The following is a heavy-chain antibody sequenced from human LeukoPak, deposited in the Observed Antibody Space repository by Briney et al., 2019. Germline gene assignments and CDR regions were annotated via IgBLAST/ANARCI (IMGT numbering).Heavy chain of an antibody. Sequence: GGSLRLSCAASGFTFSTYGMHWVRQSPGKGLEWETVISYDGSNKYYADSVKGRFTISRDNSKNTLYLEMNSLRTEDTAVYFCAKEHMVRGVIFWFDPWGQGTPVTVSS. CDR2: ISYDGSNK. CDR3: AKEHMVRGVIFWFDP. V-gene: IGHV3-30*18. D-gene: IGHD3-10*01. CDR1: GFTFSTYG. J-gene: IGHJ5*02.